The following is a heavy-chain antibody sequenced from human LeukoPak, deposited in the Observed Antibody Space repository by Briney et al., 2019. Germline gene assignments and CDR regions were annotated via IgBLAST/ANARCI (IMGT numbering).Heavy chain of an antibody. CDR1: GFTFSSYS. J-gene: IGHJ6*02. CDR3: ARDINKPYSSSFYYYYYGMDV. V-gene: IGHV3-21*01. D-gene: IGHD6-6*01. CDR2: ISSGSSYI. Sequence: GGSLRLSCAASGFTFSSYSMNWVRQAPGKGLEWVSSISSGSSYIYYADSVKGRFTISRDNAKNSLYLQMNSLRAEDTAVYYCARDINKPYSSSFYYYYYGMDVWGQGTTVTVSS.